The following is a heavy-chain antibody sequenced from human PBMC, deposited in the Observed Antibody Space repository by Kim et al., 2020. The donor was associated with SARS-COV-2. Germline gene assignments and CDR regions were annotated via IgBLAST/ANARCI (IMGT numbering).Heavy chain of an antibody. CDR1: GYSISSGYY. V-gene: IGHV4-38-2*02. D-gene: IGHD2-15*01. CDR3: ARDSQGVVVVAAPQDNWFDP. Sequence: SETLSLTCTVSGYSISSGYYWGWIRQPPGKGLEWIGSIYHSGSTYYNPSLKSRVTISVDTSKNQFSLKLSSVTAADTAMYYCARDSQGVVVVAAPQDNWFDPWGQGTLVTVSS. CDR2: IYHSGST. J-gene: IGHJ5*02.